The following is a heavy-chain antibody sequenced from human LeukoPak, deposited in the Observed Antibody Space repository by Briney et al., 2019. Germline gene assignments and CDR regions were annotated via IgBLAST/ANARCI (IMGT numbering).Heavy chain of an antibody. CDR2: ISIISNYT. CDR1: GFTFSDYY. D-gene: IGHD1-26*01. CDR3: ARCGTPNNYHYYGMDV. J-gene: IGHJ6*02. Sequence: GGSLRLSCAASGFTFSDYYMSWIRQAPGKGLEWVSYISIISNYTNYADSVKGRFTISRDNAKNSLYLQMNSLRAEDTAVYYCARCGTPNNYHYYGMDVWGQGTTVTVSS. V-gene: IGHV3-11*03.